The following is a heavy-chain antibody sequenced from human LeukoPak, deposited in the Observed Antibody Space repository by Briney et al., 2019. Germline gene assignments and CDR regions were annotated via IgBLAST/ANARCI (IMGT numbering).Heavy chain of an antibody. D-gene: IGHD1-26*01. CDR3: AKAKCELADWFDP. CDR2: ISGSGGST. CDR1: GFTFSSYA. J-gene: IGHJ5*02. V-gene: IGHV3-23*01. Sequence: PGRSLRLSCAASGFTFSSYAMSWVRQPPGKGLEWVSAISGSGGSTYYADSVKGRFTISRDNSKNTLYLQMNTLRAEDTAVYDCAKAKCELADWFDPWGQGTLVTVSS.